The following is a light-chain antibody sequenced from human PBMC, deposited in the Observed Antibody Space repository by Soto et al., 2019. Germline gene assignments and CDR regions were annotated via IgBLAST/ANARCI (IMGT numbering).Light chain of an antibody. CDR3: SSFSRGDSPPVL. J-gene: IGLJ2*01. CDR2: EVT. CDR1: SSDVAGSDY. Sequence: QSVLTQPPSASGSPGQSVTISCTGTSSDVAGSDYVSWYQQHPGKAPKLIIYEVTKRPAGVPDRFSGSKSGNTASLTLSGLQADDESYYYCSSFSRGDSPPVLFGGGTKLTVL. V-gene: IGLV2-8*01.